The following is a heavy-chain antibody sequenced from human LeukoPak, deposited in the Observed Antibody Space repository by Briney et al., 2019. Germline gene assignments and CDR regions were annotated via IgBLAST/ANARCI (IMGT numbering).Heavy chain of an antibody. V-gene: IGHV4-61*02. CDR2: ISTRGST. CDR3: ARDFPFWSNYLEYYYYMDV. J-gene: IGHJ6*03. D-gene: IGHD3-3*01. CDR1: GDSISSGNYY. Sequence: SETLSLTCTVSGDSISSGNYYWNWIRQPAGKGLAWIGRISTRGSTHFNPSLKSRVTISVDTSKNQFSLKLSAVTAADTAVYYCARDFPFWSNYLEYYYYMDVWGKGTTVTVSS.